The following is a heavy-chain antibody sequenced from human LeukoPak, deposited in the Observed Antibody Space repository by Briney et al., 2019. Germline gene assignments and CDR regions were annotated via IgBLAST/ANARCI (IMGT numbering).Heavy chain of an antibody. CDR2: IYWDDDK. V-gene: IGHV2-5*02. CDR3: AHRSTVTTFNWFDP. Sequence: KASGPTLVKPPQTLTLTCTFSGFSLRTSGVGVGWIRQPPGKALEWLALIYWDDDKRYSPSLKSRLTITKDTSKNQVVLTMTNMDPVDTATYYCAHRSTVTTFNWFDPWGQGTLVTVSS. CDR1: GFSLRTSGVG. J-gene: IGHJ5*02. D-gene: IGHD4-11*01.